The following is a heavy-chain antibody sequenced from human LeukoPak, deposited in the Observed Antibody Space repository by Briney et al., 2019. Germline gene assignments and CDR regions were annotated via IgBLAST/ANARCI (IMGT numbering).Heavy chain of an antibody. V-gene: IGHV3-30-3*01. J-gene: IGHJ4*02. CDR1: GFIFDKFA. D-gene: IGHD2-8*02. CDR3: AKGTGFDY. CDR2: ISRDGRDK. Sequence: PGGSLRLSCAASGFIFDKFALQWVRQAPGKGLEWLTLISRDGRDKRYADSVKGRFTISRDNSKNTLYLQMNSLRAEDTAVYYCAKGTGFDYWGQGTLVTVSS.